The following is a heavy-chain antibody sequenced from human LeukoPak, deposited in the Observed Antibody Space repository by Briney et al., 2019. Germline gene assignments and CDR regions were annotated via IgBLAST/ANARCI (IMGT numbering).Heavy chain of an antibody. CDR1: GGTFSSYA. CDR3: ARGGRSSSSWFDP. D-gene: IGHD6-6*01. CDR2: ITPIFGIA. Sequence: ASVTVSFKASGGTFSSYAISWVRQAPGQGLEWMGRITPIFGIANYAQKFQGRVTITADKSTSTAYMELSSLRSEDTAVYYCARGGRSSSSWFDPWGQGTLVTVSS. J-gene: IGHJ5*02. V-gene: IGHV1-69*04.